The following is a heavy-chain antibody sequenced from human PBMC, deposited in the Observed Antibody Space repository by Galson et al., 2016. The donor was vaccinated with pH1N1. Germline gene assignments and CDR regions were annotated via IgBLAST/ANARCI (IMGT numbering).Heavy chain of an antibody. V-gene: IGHV3-9*01. CDR2: ISWNSGSI. CDR3: AKVSGYSYGPFDY. CDR1: GFTFDDYA. J-gene: IGHJ4*02. D-gene: IGHD5-18*01. Sequence: SLRLSCAASGFTFDDYAMYWVRQAPGKGLEWVSGISWNSGSIGYADSVKGRFTISRDNAKNSLYLQMNSLGAEDTALYYCAKVSGYSYGPFDYWGQGTLVTVSS.